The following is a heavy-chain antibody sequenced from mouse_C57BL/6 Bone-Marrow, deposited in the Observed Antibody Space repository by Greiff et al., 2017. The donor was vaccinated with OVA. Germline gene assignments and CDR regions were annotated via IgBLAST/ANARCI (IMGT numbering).Heavy chain of an antibody. J-gene: IGHJ1*03. CDR3: ARVYDYDAYWYFDV. V-gene: IGHV8-8*01. CDR1: GFSLSTFGMG. CDR2: IWWDDAK. Sequence: QVTLKESGPGILQPSQTLSLTCSFSGFSLSTFGMGVGWIRQPSGKGLEWLAHIWWDDAKYYNPALKSRPTISKDTSKNQVFLKIANVDTADTATYYCARVYDYDAYWYFDVWGTGTTVTVSS. D-gene: IGHD2-4*01.